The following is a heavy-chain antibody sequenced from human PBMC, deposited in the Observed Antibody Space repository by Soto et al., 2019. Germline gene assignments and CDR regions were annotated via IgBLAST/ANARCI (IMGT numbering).Heavy chain of an antibody. J-gene: IGHJ4*02. CDR3: ATLTTPGWGAGFDY. Sequence: QAQLVESGGGVVQPGRSLRLSCAASGFTFSSYAMHWVRQAPGKGLEWVAVISYDGSNKYYADSVKGRFTISRDNSKNTLYLQMNSLRAEDTAVYYCATLTTPGWGAGFDYWGQGTLVTVSS. CDR1: GFTFSSYA. CDR2: ISYDGSNK. D-gene: IGHD1-1*01. V-gene: IGHV3-30-3*01.